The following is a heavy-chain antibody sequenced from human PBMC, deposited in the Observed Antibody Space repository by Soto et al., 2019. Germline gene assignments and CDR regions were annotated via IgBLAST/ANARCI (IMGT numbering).Heavy chain of an antibody. J-gene: IGHJ6*02. Sequence: GGSLRLSCAASGFTFSSYGMHWVRQAPGKGLEWVAVISYDGSNKYYADSVKGRFTISRDNSKNTLYLQMNSLRAEDTAVYYCAKDVVVGATTGLGDYYYYYGMDVWGQGTTVTVS. D-gene: IGHD1-26*01. CDR1: GFTFSSYG. CDR2: ISYDGSNK. CDR3: AKDVVVGATTGLGDYYYYYGMDV. V-gene: IGHV3-30*18.